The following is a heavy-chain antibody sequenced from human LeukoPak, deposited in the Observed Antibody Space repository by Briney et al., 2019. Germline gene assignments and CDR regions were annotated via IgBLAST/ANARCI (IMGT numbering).Heavy chain of an antibody. CDR2: IRSKAYGGTT. CDR3: TRDHYGSGKRRGS. J-gene: IGHJ5*02. Sequence: QPGGSLRLSCTASGFTFGDYAMSWFRQAPGKGLEWVGFIRSKAYGGTTEYAASVKGRFTISRDDSKSIAYLQMNSLKTEDTAVYYCTRDHYGSGKRRGSWGQGTLVTVSS. CDR1: GFTFGDYA. V-gene: IGHV3-49*03. D-gene: IGHD3-10*01.